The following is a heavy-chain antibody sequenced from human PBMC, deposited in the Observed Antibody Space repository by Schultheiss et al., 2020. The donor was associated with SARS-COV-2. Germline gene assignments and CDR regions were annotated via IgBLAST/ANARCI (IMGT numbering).Heavy chain of an antibody. D-gene: IGHD7-27*01. CDR3: ARGTNWGSAYFFDY. V-gene: IGHV3-48*04. Sequence: GGSLRLSCAASGFTFSSYWMSWVRQAPGKGLEWVSGIGVSDHMTYYADSVKGRFTISRDNTKSSVFLQMNSLRAEDTAVYYCARGTNWGSAYFFDYWGHGTLVTVSS. J-gene: IGHJ4*01. CDR2: IGVSDHMT. CDR1: GFTFSSYW.